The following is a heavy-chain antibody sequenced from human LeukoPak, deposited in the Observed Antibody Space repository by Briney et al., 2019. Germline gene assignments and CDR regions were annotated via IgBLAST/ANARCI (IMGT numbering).Heavy chain of an antibody. Sequence: SETLSLTCTVSGGSISSNNYYWGWLRQPPGMGLEWIATIYYSGSTYYNPSLKSRVTISVDTSKNQFSLKLISVTAADTAVYYCATHPFNYYYYMDVWGKGTTVTVSS. CDR2: IYYSGST. V-gene: IGHV4-39*01. CDR3: ATHPFNYYYYMDV. CDR1: GGSISSNNYY. J-gene: IGHJ6*03.